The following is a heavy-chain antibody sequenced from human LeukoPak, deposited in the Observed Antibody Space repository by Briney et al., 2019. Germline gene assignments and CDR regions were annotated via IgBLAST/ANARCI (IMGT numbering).Heavy chain of an antibody. V-gene: IGHV3-30*18. CDR2: ISYGGSNK. Sequence: GRSLRLSCAASGFTFSSYGMHWVRQAPGKGLEWVAVISYGGSNKFYADSVRGRFTISRDNSKNTLYLQMNSLRAEDTAVYYCAKDVGMIGYCSGGSCYAIDYWGQGTLVTVSS. CDR3: AKDVGMIGYCSGGSCYAIDY. CDR1: GFTFSSYG. D-gene: IGHD2-15*01. J-gene: IGHJ4*02.